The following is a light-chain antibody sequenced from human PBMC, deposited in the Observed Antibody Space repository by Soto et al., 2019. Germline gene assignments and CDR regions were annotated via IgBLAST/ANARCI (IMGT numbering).Light chain of an antibody. CDR1: QRVTTW. CDR3: QQYNSYPT. CDR2: DAS. J-gene: IGKJ4*01. V-gene: IGKV1-5*01. Sequence: DIQMTQSPSTLSASVGDRVTITCRASQRVTTWLAWYQQKPGQAPNLLIHDASTLEPGVPSRFRGSGSGTVFTRTISNLQPDDFATYYCQQYNSYPTLGGGTKVDI.